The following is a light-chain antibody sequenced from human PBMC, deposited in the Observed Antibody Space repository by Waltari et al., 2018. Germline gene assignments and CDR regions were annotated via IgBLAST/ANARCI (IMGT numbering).Light chain of an antibody. Sequence: WYQQHPGKAPKLMIYDVSKRPSGVSNRFSGSTSGNTAALTIAGLEAEDEADYYCTAYTSSNTYVLATGTKVTVL. V-gene: IGLV2-14*04. J-gene: IGLJ1*01. CDR3: TAYTSSNTYV. CDR2: DVS.